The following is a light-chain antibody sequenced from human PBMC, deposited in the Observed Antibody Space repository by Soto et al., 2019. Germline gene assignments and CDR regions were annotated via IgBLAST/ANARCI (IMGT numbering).Light chain of an antibody. Sequence: ENVLTQSPGTLSLSPGERATLSCRASQTVYNGFLAWYQQKPGQAPRLLIYGASSRATGIPDRFSGSGSGTDFTLTISSLEPEDFAVYYCQQYVSSPRTFGQVTNVDIK. J-gene: IGKJ1*01. V-gene: IGKV3-20*01. CDR2: GAS. CDR3: QQYVSSPRT. CDR1: QTVYNGF.